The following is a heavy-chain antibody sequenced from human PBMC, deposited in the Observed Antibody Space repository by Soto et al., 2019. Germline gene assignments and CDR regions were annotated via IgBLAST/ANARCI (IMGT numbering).Heavy chain of an antibody. CDR3: ARMRAFGEISPFFDH. D-gene: IGHD3-16*02. CDR2: IYRNGPT. V-gene: IGHV4-59*01. J-gene: IGHJ4*02. Sequence: QVHLQESGPGLVKPSETLFLTCAVSSASLHSDNWSWIRQPPGKGLERIGHIYRNGPTNYNPSLRSRVPISIRKSQNQIPPRHASVFSAAAAVYFCARMRAFGEISPFFDHWGQATLVTVSS. CDR1: SASLHSDN.